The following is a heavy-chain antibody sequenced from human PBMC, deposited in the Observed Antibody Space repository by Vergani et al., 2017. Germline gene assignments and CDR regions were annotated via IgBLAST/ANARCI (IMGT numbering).Heavy chain of an antibody. CDR2: IFYSGTT. D-gene: IGHD3-16*01. CDR3: ARLTFYYMDV. CDR1: GGSISSGDHC. Sequence: QVQLQESGPGVVKPSQTLSLTCAVSGGSISSGDHCWTWIRQRPGKGLEWIGYIFYSGTTYDNPSLRSRLTISVDTSQNQFSLKLSSVTAADTAVYYCARLTFYYMDVWGKGTTVTVSS. V-gene: IGHV4-30-4*08. J-gene: IGHJ6*03.